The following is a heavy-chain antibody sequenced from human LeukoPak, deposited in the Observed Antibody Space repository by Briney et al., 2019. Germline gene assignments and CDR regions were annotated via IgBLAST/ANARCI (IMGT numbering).Heavy chain of an antibody. V-gene: IGHV1-2*02. D-gene: IGHD5-18*01. CDR2: INPNSGGT. Sequence: ASVKVSCKASGYTFTGHYMHWVRQAPGRGLEWMGWINPNSGGTNYAQKFQGRVTMTRDTSISTAYMELSRLRSDDTAVYYCALEEDSCGLDYWGQGTLVTVSS. CDR1: GYTFTGHY. J-gene: IGHJ4*02. CDR3: ALEEDSCGLDY.